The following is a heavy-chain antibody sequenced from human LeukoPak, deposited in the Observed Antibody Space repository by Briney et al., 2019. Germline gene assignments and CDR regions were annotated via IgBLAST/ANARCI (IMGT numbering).Heavy chain of an antibody. Sequence: SETLSLTCIVSGGSISTYYWSWIRQPPGKGLEWIGYIYYSGSTNYNPSLKSRVTISVDTSKNQFSLKLSSVTAADTAVYYRARSQMYYDFWSGYYFDYWGQGTLVTVSS. J-gene: IGHJ4*02. CDR3: ARSQMYYDFWSGYYFDY. CDR2: IYYSGST. V-gene: IGHV4-59*01. D-gene: IGHD3-3*01. CDR1: GGSISTYY.